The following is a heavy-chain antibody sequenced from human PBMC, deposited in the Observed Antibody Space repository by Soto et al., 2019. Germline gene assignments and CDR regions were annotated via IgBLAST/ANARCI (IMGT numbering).Heavy chain of an antibody. CDR2: IYYSGST. CDR1: GGSISSGGYY. V-gene: IGHV4-31*03. J-gene: IGHJ6*03. Sequence: TSETLSLTCTVSGGSISSGGYYWSWIRQHPGKGLEWIGYIYYSGSTYYNPSLKSRVTISVDTSKNQFSLKLSSVTAADTAVYYCARVALLRFLEWPYYYYYLDVWGKGTTVTVSS. CDR3: ARVALLRFLEWPYYYYYLDV. D-gene: IGHD3-3*01.